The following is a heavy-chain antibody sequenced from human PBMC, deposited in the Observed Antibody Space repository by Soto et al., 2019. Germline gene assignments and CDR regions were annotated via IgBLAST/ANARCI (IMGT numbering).Heavy chain of an antibody. CDR1: GGSISSSSYY. D-gene: IGHD6-13*01. J-gene: IGHJ5*02. V-gene: IGHV4-39*01. CDR3: ARHQSHSRSYVDP. Sequence: QLQLQESGPGLVKPSETLSLTCTVSGGSISSSSYYWGWIRQPPGKGLEWIGSIYYSGSTYYNPALTRRVTISVDTSKNQFSLKLSSVPAADTAVYYCARHQSHSRSYVDPWGQGTLVTVSS. CDR2: IYYSGST.